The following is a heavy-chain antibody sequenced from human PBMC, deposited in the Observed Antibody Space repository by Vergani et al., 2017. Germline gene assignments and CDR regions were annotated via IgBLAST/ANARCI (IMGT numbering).Heavy chain of an antibody. Sequence: EVQLVESGGGLVQPGGSLRLSCAASGFTFSSYEMNWVRQAPGKGLEWVSYISSSGSTIYYADSVKGRFTISRDNAKNSLYLQMNSLRAEDTAVYYCARASSLLGITGTTSGYYYYGMDVWGQGTTVTVSS. V-gene: IGHV3-48*03. J-gene: IGHJ6*02. CDR1: GFTFSSYE. D-gene: IGHD1-7*01. CDR2: ISSSGSTI. CDR3: ARASSLLGITGTTSGYYYYGMDV.